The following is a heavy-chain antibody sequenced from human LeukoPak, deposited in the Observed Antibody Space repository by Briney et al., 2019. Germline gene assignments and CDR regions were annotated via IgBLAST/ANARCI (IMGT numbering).Heavy chain of an antibody. D-gene: IGHD1-26*01. Sequence: GGSLRLSCEASGFTFSNNVMTWVRQVPGKELEWVSYISANGDVTYYADSVKGRFTISRDNSNNTLYLQMNSLRAEDAAVYFCAKPPGLVGVGDYWGQGTLVTVSS. J-gene: IGHJ4*02. CDR2: ISANGDVT. V-gene: IGHV3-23*01. CDR1: GFTFSNNV. CDR3: AKPPGLVGVGDY.